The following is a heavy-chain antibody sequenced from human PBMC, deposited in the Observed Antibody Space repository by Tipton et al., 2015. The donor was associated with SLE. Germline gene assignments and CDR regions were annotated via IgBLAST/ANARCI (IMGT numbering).Heavy chain of an antibody. CDR3: ARLFPGVDDDLY. CDR2: IYPGDSDT. D-gene: IGHD5-12*01. CDR1: GYSFSSYW. Sequence: QLVQSGAEVKKPGESLRISCQTSGYSFSSYWFAWVRQMPGKGLEWMGIIYPGDSDTRYSPSFQGQVTISADKSIGTAYLQWSSLKAADTAMYYCARLFPGVDDDLYWGQGTLVTVSS. J-gene: IGHJ4*02. V-gene: IGHV5-51*03.